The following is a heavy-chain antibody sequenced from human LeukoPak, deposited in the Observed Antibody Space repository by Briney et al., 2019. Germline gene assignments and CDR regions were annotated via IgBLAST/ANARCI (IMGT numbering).Heavy chain of an antibody. CDR1: GFTSSSYA. J-gene: IGHJ4*02. CDR3: AKYYDFWSGYYRAGFDY. D-gene: IGHD3-3*01. Sequence: AGGSLRLSCAASGFTSSSYAMSWVRQAPGKGLEWVSAISGSGGSTYYADSVKGRFTISRDNSKNTLYLQMNSLRAEDAAVYYCAKYYDFWSGYYRAGFDYWGQGTLVTVSS. CDR2: ISGSGGST. V-gene: IGHV3-23*01.